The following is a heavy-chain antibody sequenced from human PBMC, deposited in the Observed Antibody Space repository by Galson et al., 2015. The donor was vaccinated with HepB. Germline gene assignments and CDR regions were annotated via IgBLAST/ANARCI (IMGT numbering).Heavy chain of an antibody. CDR1: GFSFSDHY. J-gene: IGHJ4*02. Sequence: SLRLSCAASGFSFSDHYMSWIRQAPGKGLEWVSYISSSGTYKNYADSVKGRFSISRDNARNSLDLHMSSLRAEDTAMYYCASGGPYYDNSAYYYLHYWGQGTLVTVSS. V-gene: IGHV3-11*03. D-gene: IGHD3-22*01. CDR2: ISSSGTYK. CDR3: ASGGPYYDNSAYYYLHY.